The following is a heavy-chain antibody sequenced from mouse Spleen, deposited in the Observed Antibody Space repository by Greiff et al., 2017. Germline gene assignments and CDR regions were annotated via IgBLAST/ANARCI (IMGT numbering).Heavy chain of an antibody. CDR3: ARPYGSSSFFAY. D-gene: IGHD1-1*01. V-gene: IGHV5-17*01. J-gene: IGHJ3*01. Sequence: EVKLMESGGGLVKPGGSLKLSCAASGFTFSDYGMHWVRQAPEKGLEWVAYISSGSSTIYYADTVKGRFTISRDNAKNTLFLQMTSLRSEETAMYYCARPYGSSSFFAYWGQGTLVTVSA. CDR1: GFTFSDYG. CDR2: ISSGSSTI.